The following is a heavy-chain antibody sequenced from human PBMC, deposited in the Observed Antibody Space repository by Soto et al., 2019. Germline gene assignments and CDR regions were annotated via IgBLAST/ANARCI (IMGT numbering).Heavy chain of an antibody. V-gene: IGHV1-18*01. Sequence: ASVKVSCKASGYTFTTKGISWVRQAPGQGLEWMGRISGGNGHTVYAQRFQGRVTMTTDTSTTTAYMELRNLRSDDTAIYYCARDYGKSWIEGDFVDYWGQGTVVTV. CDR1: GYTFTTKG. CDR3: ARDYGKSWIEGDFVDY. J-gene: IGHJ4*02. D-gene: IGHD2-21*02. CDR2: ISGGNGHT.